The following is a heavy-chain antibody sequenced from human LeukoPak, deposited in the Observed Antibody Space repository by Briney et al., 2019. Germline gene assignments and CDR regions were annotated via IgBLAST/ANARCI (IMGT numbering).Heavy chain of an antibody. Sequence: PGGSLRLSCAASGFIFDDYAIHWIRHAPGRGLEWVSGISSNSGSVVYADSVKGRFTISRDNAKNSLYLQMNSLRPEDTALYYCAKDVQRTSNAYYNYFDSWGQGTLVTVSS. D-gene: IGHD3-22*01. V-gene: IGHV3-9*01. CDR1: GFIFDDYA. J-gene: IGHJ4*02. CDR3: AKDVQRTSNAYYNYFDS. CDR2: ISSNSGSV.